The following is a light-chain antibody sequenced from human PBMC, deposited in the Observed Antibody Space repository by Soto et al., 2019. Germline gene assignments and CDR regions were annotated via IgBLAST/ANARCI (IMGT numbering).Light chain of an antibody. CDR2: DAS. CDR3: QRLGT. J-gene: IGKJ4*01. CDR1: QSVSSN. V-gene: IGKV3-11*01. Sequence: VMTQSPATLSVSPGESATLSCRASQSVSSNLAWYQQKRGQAPRLLIYDASNRATGIPARFSGSGSGTDFTLTISSLEPEDFAVYYCQRLGTFGGGTKVDIK.